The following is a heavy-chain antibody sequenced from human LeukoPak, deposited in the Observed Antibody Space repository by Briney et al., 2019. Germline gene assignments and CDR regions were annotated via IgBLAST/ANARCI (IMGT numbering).Heavy chain of an antibody. V-gene: IGHV4-61*02. CDR1: GGSISSGSYY. J-gene: IGHJ4*02. D-gene: IGHD3-22*01. CDR2: IYTSGST. CDR3: AREMWGYDSSGYYYYFDY. Sequence: SQTLSLTCTVSGGSISSGSYYWSWIWQPAGKGLEWIGRIYTSGSTNYNPSLKSRVTISVDTSKNQFSLKLSSVTAADTAVYYCAREMWGYDSSGYYYYFDYWGQGTLVTVSS.